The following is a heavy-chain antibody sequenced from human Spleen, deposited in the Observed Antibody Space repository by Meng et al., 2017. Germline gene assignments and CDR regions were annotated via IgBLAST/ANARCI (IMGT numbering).Heavy chain of an antibody. CDR3: TTDHPYTEEGVITT. D-gene: IGHD3-16*02. CDR1: GITFRNLW. J-gene: IGHJ5*02. Sequence: GESLKISCVASGITFRNLWMTWVRQAPGKGLEWIGRLKSKVNGGTTDFAAPVKGRFTISRDDPENTLYLQMNSLKTEDTAVYYCTTDHPYTEEGVITTWGQGNLVNVSS. CDR2: LKSKVNGGTT. V-gene: IGHV3-15*01.